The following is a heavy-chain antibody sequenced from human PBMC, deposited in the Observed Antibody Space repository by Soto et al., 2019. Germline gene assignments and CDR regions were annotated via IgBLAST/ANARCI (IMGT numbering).Heavy chain of an antibody. V-gene: IGHV1-46*01. CDR3: ARGENWFDP. CDR1: GYTFIRYY. CDR2: IDPSGGST. J-gene: IGHJ5*02. Sequence: GASVKVSCKAFGYTFIRYYMHWVRQAPGQGLEWMGIIDPSGGSTTYAQKFQGRVTMTRDTSATTVYMELSSLRSDDTAVYYCARGENWFDPWGQGTLVTVS.